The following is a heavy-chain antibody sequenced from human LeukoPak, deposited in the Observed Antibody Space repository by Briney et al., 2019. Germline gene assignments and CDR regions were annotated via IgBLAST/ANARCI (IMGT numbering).Heavy chain of an antibody. J-gene: IGHJ4*02. CDR2: ISGSGGST. Sequence: GGSLRLSCAASGFTFSSFAMSWVRQAPGKGLEWVSAISGSGGSTYYADSVKGRFTISRDNSKNTLYLQMNSLRAEDTAVYYCAKGYSGYDYRCFDYWGQGTLVTVSS. CDR3: AKGYSGYDYRCFDY. CDR1: GFTFSSFA. D-gene: IGHD5-12*01. V-gene: IGHV3-23*01.